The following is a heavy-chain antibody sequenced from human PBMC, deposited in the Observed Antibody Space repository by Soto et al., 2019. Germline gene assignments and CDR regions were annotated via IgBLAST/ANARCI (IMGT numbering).Heavy chain of an antibody. CDR3: ARDPYVMVGTAIGYFNGMDV. D-gene: IGHD2-21*02. CDR2: ISYAGSIQ. CDR1: GFTFSSYA. Sequence: QVQLVESGGGVVQPGRSLRLSCAVSGFTFSSYAMHWVHQAPGKGLEWVAVISYAGSIQYYADSVKGRFNISRDNSKNTLYLQMSSLRAEDTAVYYCARDPYVMVGTAIGYFNGMDVWGQGTTVTVSS. J-gene: IGHJ6*02. V-gene: IGHV3-30-3*01.